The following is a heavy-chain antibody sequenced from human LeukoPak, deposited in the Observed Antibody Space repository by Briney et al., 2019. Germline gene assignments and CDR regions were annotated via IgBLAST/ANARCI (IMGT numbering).Heavy chain of an antibody. J-gene: IGHJ2*01. D-gene: IGHD4-23*01. CDR3: ARSVVTLYWYFDL. V-gene: IGHV4-59*01. CDR2: IYYSGST. Sequence: SETLSLTCTVSGGPISGYYYNWIRQPPGKGLEWIGYIYYSGSTTYNPSLKSRVTISLDTSKNQFSLKLSSVTTADTAVYYCARSVVTLYWYFDLWGRGTLVTVSS. CDR1: GGPISGYY.